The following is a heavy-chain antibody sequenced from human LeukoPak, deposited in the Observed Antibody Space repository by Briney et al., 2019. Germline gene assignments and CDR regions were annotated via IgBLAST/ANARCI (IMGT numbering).Heavy chain of an antibody. J-gene: IGHJ6*03. CDR2: IRYDGSNK. Sequence: PGGSLRLSCAASGFTFSSYGMHWVRQAPGKGLEWVAFIRYDGSNKYYADSVKGRFTISRDNSKNTLYLQMNSLRAEDTAVYYCAKKGAGSYYYYYMDVWGKGTTVTISS. CDR1: GFTFSSYG. CDR3: AKKGAGSYYYYYMDV. D-gene: IGHD6-13*01. V-gene: IGHV3-30*02.